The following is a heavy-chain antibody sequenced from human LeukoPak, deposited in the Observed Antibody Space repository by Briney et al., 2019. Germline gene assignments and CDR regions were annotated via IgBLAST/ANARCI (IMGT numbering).Heavy chain of an antibody. CDR3: VRSASYDSSGYYYDS. CDR2: ISPDGSTT. J-gene: IGHJ4*02. CDR1: GFTFSDHY. V-gene: IGHV3-74*01. Sequence: PGGSLRLSCAASGFTFSDHYMDWVRQAPGKGLVWVSRISPDGSTTNLADSVKGRCTISRDNPKNTLYLQMSSLRAEDTAVYYCVRSASYDSSGYYYDSWGQGTLVTVSS. D-gene: IGHD3-22*01.